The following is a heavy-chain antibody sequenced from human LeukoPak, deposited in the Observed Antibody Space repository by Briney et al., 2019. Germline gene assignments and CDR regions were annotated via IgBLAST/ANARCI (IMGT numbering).Heavy chain of an antibody. V-gene: IGHV3-23*01. CDR1: GFTFSSYA. CDR3: ARDLWWELRQNWFDP. J-gene: IGHJ5*02. D-gene: IGHD1-26*01. Sequence: GGSLRLSCAASGFTFSSYAMSWVRQAPGKGLEWVSAISGSGGSTYYADSVKGRFTISRDNAKNSLYLQMNSLRAEDTAVYYGARDLWWELRQNWFDPWGQGTLVTVSS. CDR2: ISGSGGST.